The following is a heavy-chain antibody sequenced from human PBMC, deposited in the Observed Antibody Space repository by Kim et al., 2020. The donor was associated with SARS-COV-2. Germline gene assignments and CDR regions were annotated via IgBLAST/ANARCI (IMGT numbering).Heavy chain of an antibody. J-gene: IGHJ4*02. CDR3: AREAYYVSSGYYGDY. CDR1: GYTFTSYG. V-gene: IGHV1-18*01. D-gene: IGHD3-22*01. Sequence: ASVKVSCKASGYTFTSYGISWARQAPGQGLEWMGWISAYNGNTNYAQKLQGRVTMTTDTSTSTAYMELRSLRSDDTAVYYCAREAYYVSSGYYGDYWGQGTLVTVSS. CDR2: ISAYNGNT.